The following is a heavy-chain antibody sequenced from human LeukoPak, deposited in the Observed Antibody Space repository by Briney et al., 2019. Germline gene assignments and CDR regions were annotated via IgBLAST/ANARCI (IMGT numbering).Heavy chain of an antibody. CDR2: VDRSSDST. CDR1: GFTFSSYS. V-gene: IGHV3-23*01. Sequence: GGSLRLSCAASGFTFSSYSMNWVRQAPGRGLEWVSAVDRSSDSTYYAESVKGRFTVSRDNSKSTLFLEMNSLRAEDTAVYYCAKDPPRGDGYQPNFFDSWGQGTLVTVSS. J-gene: IGHJ4*02. D-gene: IGHD5-24*01. CDR3: AKDPPRGDGYQPNFFDS.